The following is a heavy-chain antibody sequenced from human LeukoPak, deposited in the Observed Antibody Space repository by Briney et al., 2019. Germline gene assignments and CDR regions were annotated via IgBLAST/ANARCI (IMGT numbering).Heavy chain of an antibody. D-gene: IGHD3-3*01. CDR1: GYTFTSYA. CDR3: ARVQSPAVYDFWSGPQWGYFDY. V-gene: IGHV1-3*01. Sequence: ASVKVSCKASGYTFTSYAMHWVRQAPGQRLEWMGWINAGNGNTKYSQKFQGRVTITRDTSARTAYLELSSLRSEDPAVYYCARVQSPAVYDFWSGPQWGYFDYWGQGTLVTVSS. CDR2: INAGNGNT. J-gene: IGHJ4*02.